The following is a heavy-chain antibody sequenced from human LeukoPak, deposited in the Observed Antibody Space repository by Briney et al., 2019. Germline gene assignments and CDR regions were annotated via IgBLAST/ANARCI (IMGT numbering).Heavy chain of an antibody. D-gene: IGHD2-2*01. CDR1: GFTFSSYG. Sequence: PGGSLRLSCAASGFTFSSYGMHWVRQAPGKGLEWVAVISYDVGKKYYADSVKGRFTISRDNSKNTLYLQMNSLRAEDTAVYYCARVEVVVPAAPFDYWGQGTLVTVSS. CDR2: ISYDVGKK. CDR3: ARVEVVVPAAPFDY. J-gene: IGHJ4*02. V-gene: IGHV3-30*03.